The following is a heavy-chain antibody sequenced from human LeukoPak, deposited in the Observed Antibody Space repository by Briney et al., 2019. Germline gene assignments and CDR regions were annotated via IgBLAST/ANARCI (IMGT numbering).Heavy chain of an antibody. CDR2: IYYNGST. V-gene: IGHV4-39*01. D-gene: IGHD3-3*01. CDR3: ARHSGLRSPFDP. CDR1: GGSISSSFYY. J-gene: IGHJ5*02. Sequence: SETLSLTCTVSGGSISSSFYYWGWIRQPPGKGLEWIGSIYYNGSTYDSPSLRSRVTISVDTSKNQFSLKLTSATAADTSVYYCARHSGLRSPFDPWGQGTLVTVSS.